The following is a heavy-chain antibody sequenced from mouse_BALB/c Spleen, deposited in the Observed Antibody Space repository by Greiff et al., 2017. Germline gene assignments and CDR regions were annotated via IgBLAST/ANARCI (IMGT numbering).Heavy chain of an antibody. CDR3: ARQLGLYYAMDY. CDR2: ISNGGGST. Sequence: EVMLVESGGGLVQPGGSLKLSCAASGFTFSSYTMSWVRQTPEKRLEWVAYISNGGGSTYYPDTVKGRFTISRDNAKNTLYLQMSSLKSEDTAMYYCARQLGLYYAMDYWGQGTSVTVSS. J-gene: IGHJ4*01. D-gene: IGHD4-1*01. V-gene: IGHV5-12-2*01. CDR1: GFTFSSYT.